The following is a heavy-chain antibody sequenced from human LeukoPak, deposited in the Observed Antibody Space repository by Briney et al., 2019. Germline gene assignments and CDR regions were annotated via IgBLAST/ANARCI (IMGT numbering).Heavy chain of an antibody. Sequence: GGSLRLSCAASGFTFSSYGMNWVLQAPGKGLEWVSYISSTSRTIYDADSVKGRFTISRDNAKNSLYLQMNSLRDEDTAVYYCARDPLRWLQSNYYYYYMDVWGKGTTVTVSS. CDR1: GFTFSSYG. V-gene: IGHV3-48*02. J-gene: IGHJ6*03. CDR3: ARDPLRWLQSNYYYYYMDV. CDR2: ISSTSRTI. D-gene: IGHD5-24*01.